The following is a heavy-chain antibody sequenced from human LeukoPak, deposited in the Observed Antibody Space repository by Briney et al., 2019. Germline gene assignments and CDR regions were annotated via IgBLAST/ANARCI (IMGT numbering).Heavy chain of an antibody. V-gene: IGHV2-5*02. Sequence: SGPTLVKPTQTLTLTCTFSGFSLSTRGVGVGWSRQPPGKALEWLAIIYWDDDKRYSPSLTSRVTITKDTSKNQVVLTMTNMDPVDTATYFCAHRPSPTYSSPWYYFDYWGQGIVVTVSS. CDR2: IYWDDDK. CDR3: AHRPSPTYSSPWYYFDY. CDR1: GFSLSTRGVG. D-gene: IGHD6-13*01. J-gene: IGHJ4*02.